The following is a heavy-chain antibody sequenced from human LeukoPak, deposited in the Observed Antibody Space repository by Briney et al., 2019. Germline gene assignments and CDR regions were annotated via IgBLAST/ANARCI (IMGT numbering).Heavy chain of an antibody. Sequence: GGSLRLSCAASGFIFSSHWMHWVRQAPEKGLVWVSRINTDGSSTDYADSVKGRFTISRDNAKNTVYLQMNSLRAEDTAVYYCARGVSGTGPDIWGLETKVTVS. V-gene: IGHV3-74*01. J-gene: IGHJ3*02. CDR2: INTDGSST. CDR3: ARGVSGTGPDI. D-gene: IGHD5/OR15-5a*01. CDR1: GFIFSSHW.